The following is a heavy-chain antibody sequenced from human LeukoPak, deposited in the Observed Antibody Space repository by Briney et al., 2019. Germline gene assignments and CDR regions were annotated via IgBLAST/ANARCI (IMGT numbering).Heavy chain of an antibody. J-gene: IGHJ4*02. CDR1: GFTFSSYG. CDR2: IRYDGSNK. Sequence: GGSLRLSCAASGFTFSSYGMHWVRQAPGKGLEWVAFIRYDGSNKYYADSVKGRFTISRDNSKNTLYLQMNSLRAEDTAVYYCAKVKAYYYDSSGQRSENYFDYWGQGTLVTVSS. V-gene: IGHV3-30*02. D-gene: IGHD3-22*01. CDR3: AKVKAYYYDSSGQRSENYFDY.